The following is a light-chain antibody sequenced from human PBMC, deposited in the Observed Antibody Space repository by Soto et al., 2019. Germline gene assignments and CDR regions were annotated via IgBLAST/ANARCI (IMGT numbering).Light chain of an antibody. J-gene: IGKJ5*01. CDR3: QQYGSSPIT. CDR1: QSISSSY. V-gene: IGKV3-20*01. CDR2: GAS. Sequence: EIVLTQSPGTLSLSPWERATLSCRASQSISSSYLAWYQQKPGQAPRLLIHGASSRATGIPDRISGSGSGTDFTLTISRLEPEDFAVYYWQQYGSSPITFGQGTRLEIK.